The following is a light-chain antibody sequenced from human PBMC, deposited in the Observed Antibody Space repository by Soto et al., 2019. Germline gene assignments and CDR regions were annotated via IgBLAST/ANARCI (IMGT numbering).Light chain of an antibody. V-gene: IGKV1-5*03. Sequence: DIQMTQSPSTLSASVGDRVTITCRASQSISSWLAWYQQKPGKAPKLLIYKASSLESGVPSRFSGSGSGTEFTLTIRSLQPDEFATYYGQQYNSPWTFGQGTKVEIK. J-gene: IGKJ1*01. CDR2: KAS. CDR1: QSISSW. CDR3: QQYNSPWT.